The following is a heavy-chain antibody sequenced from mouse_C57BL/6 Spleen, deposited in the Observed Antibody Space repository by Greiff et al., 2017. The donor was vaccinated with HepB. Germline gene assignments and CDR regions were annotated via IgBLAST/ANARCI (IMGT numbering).Heavy chain of an antibody. V-gene: IGHV5-9-1*02. D-gene: IGHD3-2*02. CDR1: GFTFSSYA. CDR3: TRDPLDSSGPWFAY. J-gene: IGHJ3*01. Sequence: DVKLQESGEGLVKPGGSLKLSCAASGFTFSSYAMSWVRQTPEKRLEWVAYISSGGDYIYYADTVKGRFTISRDNARNTLYLQMSSLKSEDTAMYYCTRDPLDSSGPWFAYWGQGTLVTVSA. CDR2: ISSGGDYI.